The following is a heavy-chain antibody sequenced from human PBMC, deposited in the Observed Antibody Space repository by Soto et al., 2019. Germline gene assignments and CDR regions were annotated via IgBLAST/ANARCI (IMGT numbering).Heavy chain of an antibody. D-gene: IGHD3-22*01. CDR1: GFTFSSYA. CDR2: ISYDGSNK. Sequence: GGSLSLSCAASGFTFSSYAMHWVRQAPGKGLEWVAVISYDGSNKYYADSVKGRFTISRDNSKNTLYLQMNSLRAEHTAVYYCARDPTYYYDSSGYYYYYYYGMDVWGQGTTVTVSS. CDR3: ARDPTYYYDSSGYYYYYYYGMDV. V-gene: IGHV3-30-3*01. J-gene: IGHJ6*02.